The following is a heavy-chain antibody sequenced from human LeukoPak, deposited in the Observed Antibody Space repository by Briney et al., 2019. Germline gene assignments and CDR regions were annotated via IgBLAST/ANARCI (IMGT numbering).Heavy chain of an antibody. D-gene: IGHD3-10*01. CDR1: GLTLSNYW. CDR3: AREAYGRRFDP. Sequence: PGGSLRLSCVAPGLTLSNYWMSWVRQAPGKGLEWVATIKPDGSEKYYVDSVKGRFTISRDNSKNTLYLQMNSLRAEDTAVYYCAREAYGRRFDPWGQGTLVTVSS. J-gene: IGHJ5*02. V-gene: IGHV3-7*01. CDR2: IKPDGSEK.